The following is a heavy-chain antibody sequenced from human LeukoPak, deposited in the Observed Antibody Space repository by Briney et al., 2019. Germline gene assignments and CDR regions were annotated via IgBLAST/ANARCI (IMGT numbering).Heavy chain of an antibody. D-gene: IGHD5-24*01. Sequence: ASVKVSCKASGFSFTGYDMHWVRQAPGQGLEWMGWINPNTGDTNYAQKFQGRVTTTRDTSINTAYMEVTRLTSDDTAVYYCAREDGSFDYWGQGTLVIVSS. CDR2: INPNTGDT. J-gene: IGHJ4*02. CDR1: GFSFTGYD. V-gene: IGHV1-2*02. CDR3: AREDGSFDY.